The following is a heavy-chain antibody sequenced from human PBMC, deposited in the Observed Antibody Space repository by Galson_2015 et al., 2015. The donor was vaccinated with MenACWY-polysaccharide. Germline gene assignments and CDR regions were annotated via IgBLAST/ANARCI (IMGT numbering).Heavy chain of an antibody. Sequence: PALVKPTQTLSLTCTFSGFSVTATGVGVGWIRQPPGKAPEWLAHIFWDGDKRFSPSLGARLTIKKDNSRDQVVLTMTDMDPVDPATYYCVRLLGGVSFDSWGQGTL. CDR1: GFSVTATGVG. J-gene: IGHJ4*02. V-gene: IGHV2-5*02. CDR3: VRLLGGVSFDS. D-gene: IGHD1-26*01. CDR2: IFWDGDK.